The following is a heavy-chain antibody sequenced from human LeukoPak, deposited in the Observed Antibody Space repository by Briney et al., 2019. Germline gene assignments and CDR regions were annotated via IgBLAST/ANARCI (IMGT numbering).Heavy chain of an antibody. CDR3: AKDHVPAAIFYYYGMDV. Sequence: LGGSLRLSCAASGFTFSSYGMHWVRQAPGKGLEWVAVISYDGSNKYYADSVKGRFTISRDNSKNTLYLQMNSLRAEDTAVYYCAKDHVPAAIFYYYGMDVWGQGTTVTVSS. J-gene: IGHJ6*02. D-gene: IGHD2-2*02. CDR2: ISYDGSNK. V-gene: IGHV3-30*18. CDR1: GFTFSSYG.